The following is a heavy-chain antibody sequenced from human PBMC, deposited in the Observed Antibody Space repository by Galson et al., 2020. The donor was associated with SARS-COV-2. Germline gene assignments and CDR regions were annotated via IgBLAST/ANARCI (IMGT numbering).Heavy chain of an antibody. D-gene: IGHD2-21*02. Sequence: GGSLRLSCAASGFTFSSYSMNWVRQAPGKGLEWVSYISSSSSTIYYADSVKGRFTISRDNAKNSLYLQMNSLRAEDTAVYYCARVFVYCGGDCYSDAFDIWGQGTMVTVSS. J-gene: IGHJ3*02. CDR2: ISSSSSTI. V-gene: IGHV3-48*01. CDR1: GFTFSSYS. CDR3: ARVFVYCGGDCYSDAFDI.